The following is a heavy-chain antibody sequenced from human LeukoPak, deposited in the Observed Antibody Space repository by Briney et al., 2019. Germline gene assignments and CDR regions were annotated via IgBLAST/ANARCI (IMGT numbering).Heavy chain of an antibody. V-gene: IGHV3-30*04. CDR1: GFTFSSYA. CDR3: ARSGSGTMVRGGFDP. J-gene: IGHJ5*02. D-gene: IGHD3-10*01. CDR2: ISYDGSNK. Sequence: PGGSLRLSCAASGFTFSSYAMHWVRQAPGKGLEWVAVISYDGSNKYYADSVKGRFTISRGNSKNTLYLQMNSLRAEDTAVYYCARSGSGTMVRGGFDPWGQGTLVTVSS.